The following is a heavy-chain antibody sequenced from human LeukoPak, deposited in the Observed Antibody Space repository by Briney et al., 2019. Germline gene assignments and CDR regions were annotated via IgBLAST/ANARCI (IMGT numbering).Heavy chain of an antibody. J-gene: IGHJ4*02. CDR1: GGSFSGYY. CDR2: INHSGST. Sequence: SETLSLTCAVYGGSFSGYYWSWIRQPPGKGLEWSGEINHSGSTNYNPSLKSRVTISVDTSKNQFSLKLSSVTAADTAVYYCARPWITGDRDYWGQGTLVTVSS. V-gene: IGHV4-34*01. D-gene: IGHD7-27*01. CDR3: ARPWITGDRDY.